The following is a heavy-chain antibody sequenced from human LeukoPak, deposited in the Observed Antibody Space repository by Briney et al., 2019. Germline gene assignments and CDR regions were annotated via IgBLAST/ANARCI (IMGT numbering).Heavy chain of an antibody. CDR1: GYTFTSYG. CDR3: ARDYYGLDL. J-gene: IGHJ6*02. CDR2: INPNSGGT. V-gene: IGHV1-2*02. Sequence: ASVKVSCKASGYTFTSYGISWVRQPPGQGLEWMGWINPNSGGTNYAQKFQGRVTMTRDTSINTAYMDLSSLRSDDTAVYYCARDYYGLDLWGQGTTVTVSS.